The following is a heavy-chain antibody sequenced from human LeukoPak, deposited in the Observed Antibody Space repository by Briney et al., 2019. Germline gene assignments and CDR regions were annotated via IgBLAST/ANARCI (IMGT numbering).Heavy chain of an antibody. V-gene: IGHV3-7*01. CDR2: INRDGSQI. CDR1: GFTLSTSW. J-gene: IGHJ4*02. CDR3: ARGGLTAGFDY. Sequence: GGSLRLSCAASGFTLSTSWMTWVRQAPGKGLERVTNINRDGSQIDYMDSVKGRFTISRDSANNALYLQMNSLRGEDTAVYYCARGGLTAGFDYWGQGTLVTVSS.